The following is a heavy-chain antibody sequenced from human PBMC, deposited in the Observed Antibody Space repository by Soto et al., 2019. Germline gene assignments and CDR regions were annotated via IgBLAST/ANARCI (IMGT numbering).Heavy chain of an antibody. Sequence: SETLSLTCTVSGAPIRSTDYYWSWIRQAPGKGLEWIGYVYYTGSTYYNPSLMSRLTISVDTSKNQFSLKLTSVTAAETAVYYCVRTAREGAVAPHWFDRWGQGTQVTVSS. CDR3: VRTAREGAVAPHWFDR. J-gene: IGHJ5*02. CDR2: VYYTGST. V-gene: IGHV4-30-4*01. D-gene: IGHD2-21*02. CDR1: GAPIRSTDYY.